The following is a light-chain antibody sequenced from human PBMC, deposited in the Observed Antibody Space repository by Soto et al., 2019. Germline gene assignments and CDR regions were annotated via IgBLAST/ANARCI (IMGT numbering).Light chain of an antibody. CDR3: QQYQKWPLT. V-gene: IGKV3-15*01. CDR1: ESVNIK. CDR2: SAS. Sequence: EIVMTQSPATLSLSPGERATLSCRATESVNIKVAWYQQKPGHSPTLLISSASTRATGVPARFSGSGSGTEFTLTISSLQSEDVATYYCQQYQKWPLTFGGGTKVQIK. J-gene: IGKJ4*01.